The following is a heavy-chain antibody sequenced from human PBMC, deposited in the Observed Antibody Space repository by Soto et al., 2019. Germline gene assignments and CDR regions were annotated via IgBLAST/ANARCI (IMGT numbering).Heavy chain of an antibody. D-gene: IGHD6-19*01. V-gene: IGHV5-51*01. CDR2: IYPGDSNT. Sequence: GESLRLSCKGSGYSFTSYWIAWVRQMPAKGLEWMGSIYPGDSNTRYSPSFQGQGTISADKASSTASLQWSSLKASDTAMYYCARLQDLGYSSRWYREDYFDYWAQGTLVTVSS. J-gene: IGHJ4*02. CDR1: GYSFTSYW. CDR3: ARLQDLGYSSRWYREDYFDY.